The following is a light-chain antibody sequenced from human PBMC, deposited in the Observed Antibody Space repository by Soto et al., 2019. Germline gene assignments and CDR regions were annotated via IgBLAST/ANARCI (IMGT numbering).Light chain of an antibody. J-gene: IGKJ2*01. CDR3: QQYNNWPPKYT. CDR2: AAS. Sequence: EIVMTQSPATLSVSPGERATLSCRASQSVSSNLAWYQQKPGQAHRLLIYAASTRATAIPARFSGSGSGTEFTLNISSLQSEDFAVYYCQQYNNWPPKYTFGQGTKLEIK. V-gene: IGKV3-15*01. CDR1: QSVSSN.